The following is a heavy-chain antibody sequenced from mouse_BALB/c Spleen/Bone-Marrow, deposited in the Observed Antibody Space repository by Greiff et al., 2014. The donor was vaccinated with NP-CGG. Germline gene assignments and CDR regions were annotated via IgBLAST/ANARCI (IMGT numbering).Heavy chain of an antibody. J-gene: IGHJ2*01. CDR3: NANWDY. Sequence: VHVKQSGAELVRSGASVKLSCTASGFNIKDYYMHWVKQRPEQGLEWIGWIDPENGDTEYAPKFQGKAIMTADTSSNTSYLQLSSLTAEDTAVYYCNANWDYWGQGTTLTVSA. CDR1: GFNIKDYY. V-gene: IGHV14-4*02. CDR2: IDPENGDT. D-gene: IGHD4-1*01.